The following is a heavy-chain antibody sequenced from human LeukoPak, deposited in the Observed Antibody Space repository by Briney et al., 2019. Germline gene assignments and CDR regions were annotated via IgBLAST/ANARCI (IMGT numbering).Heavy chain of an antibody. CDR1: GLQFSHYR. D-gene: IGHD2-8*02. CDR2: IKSYGRAD. V-gene: IGHV3-7*01. Sequence: PGGSPKLLRAASGLQFSHYRMGWVRQDPGKGLEWVANIKSYGRADYYEDSLRGRFTSSRDNANNLLYLKVNRLRAEDTAGYYCARDGGVNTNFDYWGQGTLVSVSS. J-gene: IGHJ4*02. CDR3: ARDGGVNTNFDY.